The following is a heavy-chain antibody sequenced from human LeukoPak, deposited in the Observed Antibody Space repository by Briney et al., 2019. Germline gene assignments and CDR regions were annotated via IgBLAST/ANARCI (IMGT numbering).Heavy chain of an antibody. CDR2: MNPNSGNT. CDR3: ARGCYDYVWGSYRYGAFDP. D-gene: IGHD3-16*02. CDR1: GYTFTSYG. Sequence: ASVKVSCKASGYTFTSYGISWVRQAPGQGLEWMGWMNPNSGNTGYAQKFQGRVTITRNTSISTAYMELSSLRSEDTAVYYCARGCYDYVWGSYRYGAFDPWGQGTLVTVSS. J-gene: IGHJ5*02. V-gene: IGHV1-8*03.